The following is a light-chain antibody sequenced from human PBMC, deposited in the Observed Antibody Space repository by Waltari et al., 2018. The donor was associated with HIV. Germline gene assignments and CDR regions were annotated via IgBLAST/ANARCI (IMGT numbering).Light chain of an antibody. CDR3: QQYYSTWT. J-gene: IGKJ1*01. CDR1: QSVLYSSDNKNY. Sequence: DIVLTQSPDSLAVPLGERATITCKSSQSVLYSSDNKNYLAWFQQKPGQTPKLLFYWASTRESGVPDRFTGSGSGTHFTLTITSMQAEDVAVYFCQQYYSTWTFGQGTKVEIK. CDR2: WAS. V-gene: IGKV4-1*01.